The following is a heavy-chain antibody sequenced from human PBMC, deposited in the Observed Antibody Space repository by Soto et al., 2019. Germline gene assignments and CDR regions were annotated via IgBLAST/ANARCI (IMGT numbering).Heavy chain of an antibody. D-gene: IGHD2-2*01. CDR2: IIPIFGTA. J-gene: IGHJ6*02. CDR1: GGTFSSYA. CDR3: ARGIVLVPADNAYYYYGMDV. V-gene: IGHV1-69*13. Sequence: SVKVSCKASGGTFSSYAISWVRQAPGQGLEWMGGIIPIFGTANYAQKFQGRVTITADESTSTAYMELSSLRSEDTAVYYCARGIVLVPADNAYYYYGMDVWGQGTTVTVSS.